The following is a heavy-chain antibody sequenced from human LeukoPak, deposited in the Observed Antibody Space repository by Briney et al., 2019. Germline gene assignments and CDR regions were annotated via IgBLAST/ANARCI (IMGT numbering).Heavy chain of an antibody. CDR1: GFTFGDYA. V-gene: IGHV3-49*04. CDR2: IRSKAYGGTT. J-gene: IGHJ5*02. D-gene: IGHD6-13*01. CDR3: TRGRRYSSSWYYTGGFDP. Sequence: PGGSLRLSCTASGFTFGDYAMSWVRQAPGKGLEWVGFIRSKAYGGTTEYAASVKGRFTISRDDSKSIAYLQMNSLKTEDTAVYYCTRGRRYSSSWYYTGGFDPWGQGTLVTVSS.